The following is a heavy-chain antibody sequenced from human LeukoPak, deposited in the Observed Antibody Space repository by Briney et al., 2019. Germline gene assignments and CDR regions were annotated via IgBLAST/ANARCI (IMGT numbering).Heavy chain of an antibody. Sequence: GGSLRLSCAASGFTFSSYSMNWVRQAPGKGLEWVSSISSSSNYIYYADSVKGRFTISRDNAKNSLYLQMNSLRAEDTAVNYCARDPSSGWYLKGWFDPWGQGTLVTVSS. D-gene: IGHD6-19*01. V-gene: IGHV3-21*01. CDR2: ISSSSNYI. CDR1: GFTFSSYS. CDR3: ARDPSSGWYLKGWFDP. J-gene: IGHJ5*02.